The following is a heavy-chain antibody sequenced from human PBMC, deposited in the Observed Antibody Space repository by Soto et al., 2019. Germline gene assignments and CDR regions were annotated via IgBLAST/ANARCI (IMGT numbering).Heavy chain of an antibody. D-gene: IGHD4-4*01. CDR2: IYYSGST. CDR1: GGSISSGGYY. V-gene: IGHV4-31*03. Sequence: PSETLSLTCTVSGGSISSGGYYWSWIRQHPGKGLEWIGYIYYSGSTYYNPSLKSRVTISVDTSKNQFSLKLSSVTAADTAVYYCARQETTVTTLTTEVNYFDYWGQGTLVTVSS. CDR3: ARQETTVTTLTTEVNYFDY. J-gene: IGHJ4*02.